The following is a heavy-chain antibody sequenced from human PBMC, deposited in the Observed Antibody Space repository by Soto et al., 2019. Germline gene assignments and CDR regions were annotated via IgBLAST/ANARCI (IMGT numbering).Heavy chain of an antibody. J-gene: IGHJ4*02. CDR3: ARDLADSGYDYSPYFDY. CDR1: GYTFTGYY. Sequence: ASVKVSCKASGYTFTGYYMHWVRQAPGQGLEWMGWINPNSGGTNYAQKFQGRVTMTRDTSISTAYMELSRLRSDDTAVYYCARDLADSGYDYSPYFDYWGQGTLVT. CDR2: INPNSGGT. D-gene: IGHD5-12*01. V-gene: IGHV1-2*02.